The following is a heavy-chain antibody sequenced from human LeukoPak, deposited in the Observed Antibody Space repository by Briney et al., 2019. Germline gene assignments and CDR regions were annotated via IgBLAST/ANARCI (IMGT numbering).Heavy chain of an antibody. CDR2: ISFDGGNK. D-gene: IGHD6-13*01. Sequence: GRSLRISCAASGFTFSTYGMHWVRQAPGKGLEWVAVISFDGGNKYYADSVKGRFTISRDNSKNTLYLQMNSLRAEDTAVYYCAKSGTRSSWSPRVKTYLDYWGQGTLVTVSS. V-gene: IGHV3-30*18. J-gene: IGHJ4*02. CDR3: AKSGTRSSWSPRVKTYLDY. CDR1: GFTFSTYG.